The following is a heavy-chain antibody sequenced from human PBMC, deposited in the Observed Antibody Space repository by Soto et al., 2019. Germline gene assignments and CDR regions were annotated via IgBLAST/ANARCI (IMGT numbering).Heavy chain of an antibody. V-gene: IGHV4-4*02. CDR1: GDSISNNNC. CDR2: IYHSGTT. J-gene: IGHJ6*02. Sequence: QVQLQESGPGLVKPSGTLSLICAVSGDSISNNNCWNWVRQPPGKGLEWIGEIYHSGTTNYNPSLKSRVTISVDKSKNQLSLKLTSVTAAYTAVYYCARRRITTFGVVITGYGMDVWGQGTTVTVSS. CDR3: ARRRITTFGVVITGYGMDV. D-gene: IGHD3-3*01.